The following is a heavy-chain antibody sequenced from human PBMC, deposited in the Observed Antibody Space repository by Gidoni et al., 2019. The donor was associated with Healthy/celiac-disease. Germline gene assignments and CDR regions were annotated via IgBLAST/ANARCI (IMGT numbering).Heavy chain of an antibody. CDR3: AKGGRDYYDSSGYLRYCDY. Sequence: DVQLVESGGGLVQPGRSLRLSCAASGFTFDDYAMHWVRQAPGKGLEWVSGIRWNSGSIGDEDSVKGRFTISRDNAKNSLYLQMNRLRAEETALYYCAKGGRDYYDSSGYLRYCDYWGQGTLVTVSS. V-gene: IGHV3-9*01. D-gene: IGHD3-22*01. CDR1: GFTFDDYA. CDR2: IRWNSGSI. J-gene: IGHJ4*02.